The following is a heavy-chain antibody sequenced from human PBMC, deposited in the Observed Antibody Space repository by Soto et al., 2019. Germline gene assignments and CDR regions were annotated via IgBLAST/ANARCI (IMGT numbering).Heavy chain of an antibody. J-gene: IGHJ3*02. V-gene: IGHV1-18*01. Sequence: GASVKVSCKASGYTFTSYDINWVRQATGQGLEWMGWMSAYNGNTNYAQKLQGRVTMTTDTSTSTAYMELRSLRSDDTAVYYCARWGGYDTGPAFDIWGQGTMVTVSS. D-gene: IGHD5-12*01. CDR1: GYTFTSYD. CDR3: ARWGGYDTGPAFDI. CDR2: MSAYNGNT.